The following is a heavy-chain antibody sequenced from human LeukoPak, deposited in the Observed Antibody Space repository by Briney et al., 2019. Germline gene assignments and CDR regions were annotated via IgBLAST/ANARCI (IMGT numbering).Heavy chain of an antibody. Sequence: PGGSLRLSCVVSGFTFSTYGRFAMHWLRQAPGKGLEWVAVLSYDGSEKKYADSVKGRFTISRDNSKNIVYLETNSLRVEDTAVYYCARDRDGSGSYFTYWFDPWGQGTLVTVSS. D-gene: IGHD3-10*01. CDR3: ARDRDGSGSYFTYWFDP. CDR2: LSYDGSEK. V-gene: IGHV3-30*01. CDR1: GFTFSTYGRFA. J-gene: IGHJ5*02.